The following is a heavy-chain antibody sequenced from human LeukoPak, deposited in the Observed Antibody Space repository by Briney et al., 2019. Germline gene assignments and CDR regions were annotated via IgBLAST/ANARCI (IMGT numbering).Heavy chain of an antibody. D-gene: IGHD2-15*01. CDR3: ARDELLLTDFGFNAFDI. V-gene: IGHV4-61*02. J-gene: IGHJ3*02. CDR2: IYTSGST. CDR1: GGSISSGGYY. Sequence: SETLSPTCTVSGGSISSGGYYWSWIRQPAGKGLEWIGRIYTSGSTNYNPSLKSRVTMSVDTSKNQFSLKLSSVTAADTAVYYCARDELLLTDFGFNAFDIWGQGTMVTVSS.